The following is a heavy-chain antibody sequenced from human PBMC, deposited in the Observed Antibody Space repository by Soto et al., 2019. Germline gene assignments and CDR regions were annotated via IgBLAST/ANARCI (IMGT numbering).Heavy chain of an antibody. CDR1: GFTFSYG. D-gene: IGHD2-15*01. V-gene: IGHV3-30*03. Sequence: VQLMESGGGLIQPGGSLRLSCAASGFTFSYGIHWLRQAPGKGLEWVAHISYDSSNKFYGDSVKGRFTISRDNTKNTQILQRNSLRDEDPAVYYCARLVVVYCSGNTCDDYWGQGTLVAVSS. CDR2: ISYDSSNK. J-gene: IGHJ4*02. CDR3: ARLVVVYCSGNTCDDY.